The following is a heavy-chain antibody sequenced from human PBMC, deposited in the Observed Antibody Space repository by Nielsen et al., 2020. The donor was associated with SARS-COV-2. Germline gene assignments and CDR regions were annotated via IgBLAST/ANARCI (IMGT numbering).Heavy chain of an antibody. CDR1: GGSISSYY. D-gene: IGHD6-6*01. V-gene: IGHV4-59*13. J-gene: IGHJ5*02. CDR3: ARVIYSSSPNWFDP. CDR2: IYYSGST. Sequence: SETLSLTCTVSGGSISSYYWSWIRQPPGKGLEWIGYIYYSGSTNYNPSLKSRVTISVDTSKNQFSLKLSSVTAADTAVYYCARVIYSSSPNWFDPWGQGTLVTVSS.